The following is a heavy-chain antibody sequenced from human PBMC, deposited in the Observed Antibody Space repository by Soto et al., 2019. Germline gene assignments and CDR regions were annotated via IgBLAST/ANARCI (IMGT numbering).Heavy chain of an antibody. J-gene: IGHJ1*01. D-gene: IGHD6-19*01. V-gene: IGHV1-18*01. CDR3: ARAVAGRWSAEYFQH. CDR2: ISAYNGNT. Sequence: QVQLVQSGAEVKKPGASVKVSCKASGYTFTSYGISWVRQAPGQGLEWMGWISAYNGNTNYAQKLQGRVTMTTDTATSTAYIELRSLRSDDTAVYYCARAVAGRWSAEYFQHWGQGTLVTVSS. CDR1: GYTFTSYG.